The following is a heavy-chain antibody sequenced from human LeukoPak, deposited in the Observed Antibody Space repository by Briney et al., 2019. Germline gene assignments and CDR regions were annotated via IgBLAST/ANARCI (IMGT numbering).Heavy chain of an antibody. V-gene: IGHV1-69*06. CDR1: GGTFSGYA. Sequence: GASVKVSCKASGGTFSGYAISWVRQAPGQGLEWMGGIIPIFGTANYAQKFQGRVAITADKSTSTAYMELSSLRSEDTAVYYCARGYCSSTSCYAFDIWGQGTMVTVSS. CDR3: ARGYCSSTSCYAFDI. D-gene: IGHD2-2*01. J-gene: IGHJ3*02. CDR2: IIPIFGTA.